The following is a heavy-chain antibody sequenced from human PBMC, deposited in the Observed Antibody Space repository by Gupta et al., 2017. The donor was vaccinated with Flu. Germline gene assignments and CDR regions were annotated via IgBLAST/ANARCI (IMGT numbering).Heavy chain of an antibody. CDR3: ARISLGGRSGYYVDY. J-gene: IGHJ4*02. Sequence: APGKGLEWVANIKQDGSEKYYVDSGKGRFTISRDNAKNSMYLQMNSLRAEDRAVYYCARISLGGRSGYYVDYWGQGTRVTVSS. D-gene: IGHD3-3*01. V-gene: IGHV3-7*01. CDR2: IKQDGSEK.